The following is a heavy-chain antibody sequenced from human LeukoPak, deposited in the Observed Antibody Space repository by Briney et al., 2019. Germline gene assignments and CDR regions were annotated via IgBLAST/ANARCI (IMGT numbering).Heavy chain of an antibody. J-gene: IGHJ2*01. Sequence: GGPLRLSCAASGFTFSSYSMNWVRQAPGKGLEWVSSISSSSSNIYYADSVKGRFTISRDNAKNSLYLQMNSLRAEDTAVYYCARDDYGDPWYFDLWGRGTLVTVSS. D-gene: IGHD4-17*01. CDR2: ISSSSSNI. CDR1: GFTFSSYS. CDR3: ARDDYGDPWYFDL. V-gene: IGHV3-21*01.